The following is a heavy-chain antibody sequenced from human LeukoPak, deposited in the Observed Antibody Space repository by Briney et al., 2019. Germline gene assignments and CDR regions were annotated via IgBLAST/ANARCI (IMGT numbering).Heavy chain of an antibody. CDR1: GFTFSSYS. CDR2: ISSSSNYI. J-gene: IGHJ3*02. V-gene: IGHV3-21*01. Sequence: GGSPRLSCAASGFTFSSYSMNWVRQAPGKGLEWVSSISSSSNYIYYADSVKGRFTISRDNAKNSLYLQMNSLRAEDTAVYYCARVGSRGSSGVHAFDIWGQGTMVTVSS. CDR3: ARVGSRGSSGVHAFDI. D-gene: IGHD6-13*01.